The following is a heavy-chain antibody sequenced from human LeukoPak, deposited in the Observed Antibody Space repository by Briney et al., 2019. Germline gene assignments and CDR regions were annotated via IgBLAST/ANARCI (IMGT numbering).Heavy chain of an antibody. CDR3: AKFLIYGDYGDY. CDR1: GFTFSSYA. V-gene: IGHV3-23*01. J-gene: IGHJ4*02. D-gene: IGHD4-17*01. Sequence: GGSLRLSCAASGFTFSSYAMSWVRQAPGKGLEWVSAISGSGGSTYYADSVKGRFTISRDNSKNALYLQMNSLRAEDTAVYYCAKFLIYGDYGDYWGQGTLVTVSS. CDR2: ISGSGGST.